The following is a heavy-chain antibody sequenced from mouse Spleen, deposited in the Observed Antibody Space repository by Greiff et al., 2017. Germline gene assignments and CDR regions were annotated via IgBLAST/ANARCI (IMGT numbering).Heavy chain of an antibody. CDR3: ARGTAWFAY. D-gene: IGHD4-1*01. Sequence: LEESGPELVKPGASVKISCKASGYAFSSSWLNWVKQRPGKGLEWIGRIYPGDGDTNYNGKFMGKATLTADKSSSTAYMQLSSLTSEDSAVYFCARGTAWFAYWGQGTLVTVSA. J-gene: IGHJ3*01. V-gene: IGHV1-82*01. CDR1: GYAFSSSW. CDR2: IYPGDGDT.